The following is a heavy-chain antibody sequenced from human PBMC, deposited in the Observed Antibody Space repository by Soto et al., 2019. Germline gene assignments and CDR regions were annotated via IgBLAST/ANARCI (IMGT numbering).Heavy chain of an antibody. CDR3: AREGGDDSRRNWVDP. CDR1: GGTFISYA. Sequence: QVQLVQSGAEVKKPGSSVKVSCKASGGTFISYAISWVRQAPGQGLEWMGGIIPISGTSNLAQKFQGRLTITADKATSTAYMELSSLRAEDTAVYYCAREGGDDSRRNWVDPWGQGTLVTVSS. D-gene: IGHD3-16*01. J-gene: IGHJ5*02. CDR2: IIPISGTS. V-gene: IGHV1-69*06.